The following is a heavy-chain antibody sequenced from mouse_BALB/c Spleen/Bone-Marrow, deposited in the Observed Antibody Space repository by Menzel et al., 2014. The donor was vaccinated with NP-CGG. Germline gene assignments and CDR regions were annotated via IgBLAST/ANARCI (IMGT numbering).Heavy chain of an antibody. CDR2: ISSGSSTI. J-gene: IGHJ4*01. V-gene: IGHV5-17*02. D-gene: IGHD1-1*01. CDR1: GITFSSFG. Sequence: EVKLMESGGGLVQPGGSRKLSCAASGITFSSFGMHWVRQAPEKGLEWVAYISSGSSTIYYADTVKGRFTISRDNPKNTLFLQMTSLRSEDTAMYYCARDYGYAMDNWVLGTSVTVAS. CDR3: ARDYGYAMDN.